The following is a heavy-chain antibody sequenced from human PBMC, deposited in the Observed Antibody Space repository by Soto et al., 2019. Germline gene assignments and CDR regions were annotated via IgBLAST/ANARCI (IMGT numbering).Heavy chain of an antibody. CDR2: IIPVFGTA. V-gene: IGHV1-69*01. D-gene: IGHD5-12*01. CDR3: VKNKRAPEMATIASYYYSGMDV. Sequence: QVHLVQSGAEVKRPGSSVTVSCKASGGIFNSYSFSWVRQAPGQGLEWMGGIIPVFGTANYAQKFQGRVTITAEESTSTAYMELSSLKVEDTAVYYCVKNKRAPEMATIASYYYSGMDVWGQGTTVTVSS. J-gene: IGHJ6*02. CDR1: GGIFNSYS.